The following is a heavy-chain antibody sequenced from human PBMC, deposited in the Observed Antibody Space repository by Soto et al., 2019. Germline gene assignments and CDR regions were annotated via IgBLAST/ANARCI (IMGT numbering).Heavy chain of an antibody. CDR2: IIPIFGTA. V-gene: IGHV1-69*01. D-gene: IGHD2-2*01. CDR1: GGTFSSYA. J-gene: IGHJ6*02. Sequence: QVQLVQSVAEVKKPGSSVKVSCKASGGTFSSYAISWVRQAPGQGLEWMGGIIPIFGTANYAQKCQGRVTITADESTSTAYMELRSLRSADTAVYYCARDAEGYCSSTICYLRRLGMDVGRQGTTVTVS. CDR3: ARDAEGYCSSTICYLRRLGMDV.